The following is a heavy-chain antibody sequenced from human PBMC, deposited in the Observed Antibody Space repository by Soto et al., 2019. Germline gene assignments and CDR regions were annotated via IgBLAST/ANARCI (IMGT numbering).Heavy chain of an antibody. CDR3: ARGALTTLAYYYGMDV. CDR1: GGTFSSYT. J-gene: IGHJ6*02. Sequence: SVKVSCKASGGTFSSYTMSWVRQAPGQGLEWMGGIIPIFGTTTYAHKFQGRVTITADESTSTVYMELSSLRGEDTAVYYCARGALTTLAYYYGMDVWGQGTTVTVSS. V-gene: IGHV1-69*13. D-gene: IGHD4-4*01. CDR2: IIPIFGTT.